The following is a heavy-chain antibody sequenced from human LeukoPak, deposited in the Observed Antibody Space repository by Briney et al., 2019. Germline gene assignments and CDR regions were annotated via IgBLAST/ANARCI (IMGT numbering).Heavy chain of an antibody. D-gene: IGHD3-22*01. V-gene: IGHV3-33*01. J-gene: IGHJ4*02. CDR2: IWYDGSNK. Sequence: GRSLRLSCAASGFTFSSYGMHWVRQAPGKGLEGVAVIWYDGSNKYYADSVKGRFTISRDNSKNTLYLQMNSLRAEDTAVYYCARDYYDSSGYYFDYWGQGTLVTVSS. CDR3: ARDYYDSSGYYFDY. CDR1: GFTFSSYG.